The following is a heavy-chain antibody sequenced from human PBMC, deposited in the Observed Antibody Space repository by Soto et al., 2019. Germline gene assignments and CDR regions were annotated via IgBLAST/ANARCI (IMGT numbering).Heavy chain of an antibody. J-gene: IGHJ4*02. CDR3: AQYGGYCSGGNCYFDS. CDR2: IRWNGDDM. V-gene: IGHV3-9*01. CDR1: GFPFQHYA. D-gene: IGHD2-15*01. Sequence: EVQLVESGGGLVQPGRSLRLSCAASGFPFQHYAMHWVRRSPGQGLEWVAGIRWNGDDMGYADSVRGRFTISRDNAKNSLYLQMSSLRAEDTGVYYCAQYGGYCSGGNCYFDSWGQGTLVTVSS.